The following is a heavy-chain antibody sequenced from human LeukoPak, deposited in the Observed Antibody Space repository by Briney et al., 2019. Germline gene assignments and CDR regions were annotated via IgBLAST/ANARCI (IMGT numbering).Heavy chain of an antibody. CDR2: IYSGGST. Sequence: PGGSLRLSCAASGFTVSSNYMSWVRQAPVKGLEWVSVIYSGGSTYYADSVKGRFTISRDNSRNTVYLQMNSLRAEDTALYHCAKDLIWGNSSPPLDYWGQGTLVTVSS. CDR3: AKDLIWGNSSPPLDY. D-gene: IGHD3-16*01. J-gene: IGHJ4*02. CDR1: GFTVSSNY. V-gene: IGHV3-53*01.